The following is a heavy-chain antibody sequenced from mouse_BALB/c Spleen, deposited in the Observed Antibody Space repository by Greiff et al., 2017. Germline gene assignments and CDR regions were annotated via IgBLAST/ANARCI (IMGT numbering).Heavy chain of an antibody. Sequence: EVKLQESGPGLVKPSQSLSLTCSVTGYSITSGYYWNWIRQFPGNKLEWMGYISYDGSNNYNPSLKNRISITRDTSKNQFFLKLNSVTTEDTATYYCARDGAHYYPAYWGQGTLVTVSA. D-gene: IGHD1-2*01. V-gene: IGHV3-6*02. J-gene: IGHJ3*01. CDR1: GYSITSGYY. CDR3: ARDGAHYYPAY. CDR2: ISYDGSN.